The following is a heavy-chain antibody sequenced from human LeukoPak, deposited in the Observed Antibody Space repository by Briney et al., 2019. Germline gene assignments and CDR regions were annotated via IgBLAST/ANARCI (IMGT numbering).Heavy chain of an antibody. CDR1: GFTFRNYG. CDR3: ASGRRAYCGGDCYSADY. V-gene: IGHV3-30*03. J-gene: IGHJ4*02. Sequence: PGVSLRLSCAASGFTFRNYGMHWVRQAPGKGLEWVAVISYDGSNKYYADSVKGRFTISRDNSKNTLYLQMNTLRPEDTAVYYCASGRRAYCGGDCYSADYWGQGTLVIVSS. D-gene: IGHD2-21*02. CDR2: ISYDGSNK.